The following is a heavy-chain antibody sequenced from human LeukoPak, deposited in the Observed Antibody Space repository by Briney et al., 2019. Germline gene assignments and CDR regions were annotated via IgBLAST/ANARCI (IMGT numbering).Heavy chain of an antibody. Sequence: GGSLRLSCAASGFTFNDYGLNWVRQAPGKGLEWVSSISTSSSYIYYADSVKGRFTISRDNAKNSLYLQMNSLRAEDTAVYYCARDSGLWSSEYYFDYWGQGTLVTVSS. CDR3: ARDSGLWSSEYYFDY. CDR1: GFTFNDYG. D-gene: IGHD2-15*01. CDR2: ISTSSSYI. V-gene: IGHV3-21*01. J-gene: IGHJ4*02.